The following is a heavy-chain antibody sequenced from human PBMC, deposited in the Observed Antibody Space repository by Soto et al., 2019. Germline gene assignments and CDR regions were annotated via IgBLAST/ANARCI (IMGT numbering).Heavy chain of an antibody. CDR3: PRDDPGDPLDTSSDIGDND. CDR2: ISVYNSNT. J-gene: IGHJ6*02. CDR1: GYTFTGYG. D-gene: IGHD4-17*01. Sequence: QVRLVQAGAEARKPGPSVKVSCKASGYTFTGYGASGVRQAPGHGHDWMGWISVYNSNTNDAKTYHGRVPMTADTSTSTAYNDLTRLTSPDTAVYVCPRDDPGDPLDTSSDIGDNDWGRGTTVTVTS. V-gene: IGHV1-18*04.